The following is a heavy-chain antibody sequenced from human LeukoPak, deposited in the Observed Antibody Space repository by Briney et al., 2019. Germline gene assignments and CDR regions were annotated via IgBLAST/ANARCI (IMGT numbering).Heavy chain of an antibody. Sequence: ASVKVSCKASGYTFTSYYMHWVRQAPGQGLEWMGIINPSGGSTSYAQKFQGRVTMTRDTSTSTVYMELSSLRSEDTAVYYCARGYCSGGSCYRVHNWFDPWGQGTLVTVSS. CDR3: ARGYCSGGSCYRVHNWFDP. CDR2: INPSGGST. D-gene: IGHD2-15*01. V-gene: IGHV1-46*01. J-gene: IGHJ5*02. CDR1: GYTFTSYY.